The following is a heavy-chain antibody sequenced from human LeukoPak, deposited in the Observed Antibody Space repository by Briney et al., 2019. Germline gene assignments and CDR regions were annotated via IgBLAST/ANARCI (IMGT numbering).Heavy chain of an antibody. CDR3: ARLTVPLRFDP. D-gene: IGHD2-2*01. CDR2: IYYSGST. J-gene: IGHJ5*02. Sequence: PSETLSLTCTVSGGSTSSYYWSWIRQSPGKGLECIGYIYYSGSTNYNPSLKSRVTISVDTSKNQFSLKLNSVSAADTAVYYCARLTVPLRFDPWGQGTLVTVSS. V-gene: IGHV4-59*01. CDR1: GGSTSSYY.